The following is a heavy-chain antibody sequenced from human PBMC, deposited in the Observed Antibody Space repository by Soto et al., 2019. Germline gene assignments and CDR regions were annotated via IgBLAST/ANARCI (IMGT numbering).Heavy chain of an antibody. CDR3: AKVRYVH. Sequence: QVQLVESGEAWSSLGGPRLSCAASGFTFSSYGMHWVRQAPGKGLEWVAVISYDGSNKYYADSVKGRFTISRDNSKNTLYLQMNSLRAEDTAVYYCAKVRYVHWGQGTLVTVSS. J-gene: IGHJ4*02. V-gene: IGHV3-30*18. CDR1: GFTFSSYG. CDR2: ISYDGSNK. D-gene: IGHD3-9*01.